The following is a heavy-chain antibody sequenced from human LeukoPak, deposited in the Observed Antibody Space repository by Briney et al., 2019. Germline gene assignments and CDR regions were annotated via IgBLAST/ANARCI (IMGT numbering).Heavy chain of an antibody. CDR2: IKKDGSEK. J-gene: IGHJ5*02. D-gene: IGHD3-10*01. CDR1: GFTFSSYA. Sequence: PGGSLRLSCAASGFTFSSYAMSWVRQAPGKGLEWVANIKKDGSEKYYVDSVKGRFTISRDNAKNSLYLQMNSLRAEDTALYYFLQYGAGSTWGQGTLVTVSP. V-gene: IGHV3-7*01. CDR3: LQYGAGST.